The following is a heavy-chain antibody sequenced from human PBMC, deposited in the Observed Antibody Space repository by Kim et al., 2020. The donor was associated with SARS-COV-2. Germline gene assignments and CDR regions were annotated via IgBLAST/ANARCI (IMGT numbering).Heavy chain of an antibody. CDR3: VKDFFPYGGYGGDFDY. V-gene: IGHV3-64D*06. D-gene: IGHD5-12*01. Sequence: SVKGRFTISRDNSKNTLYLQMSSLRAEDTAVYYCVKDFFPYGGYGGDFDYWGQGTLVTVSS. J-gene: IGHJ4*02.